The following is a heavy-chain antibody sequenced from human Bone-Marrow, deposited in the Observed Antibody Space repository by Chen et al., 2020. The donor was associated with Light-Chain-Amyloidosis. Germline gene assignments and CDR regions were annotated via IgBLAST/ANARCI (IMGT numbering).Heavy chain of an antibody. CDR2: ISADTDTK. D-gene: IGHD3-16*01. CDR3: VGVGADDYAWVTPYFDY. J-gene: IGHJ4*02. Sequence: QVQLVESGGGVLQPGTSLRLSCVASGFAFSSYGMHWVRQAPGKGLEWVASISADTDTKKYGDSVKGRMTISRGNSKNTLYLQMRSLRPEDTAVYYWVGVGADDYAWVTPYFDYWGKGTLVTVSS. CDR1: GFAFSSYG. V-gene: IGHV3-30*03.